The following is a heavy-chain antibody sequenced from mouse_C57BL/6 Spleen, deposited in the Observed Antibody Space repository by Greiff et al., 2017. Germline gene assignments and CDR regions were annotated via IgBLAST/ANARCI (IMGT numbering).Heavy chain of an antibody. CDR2: IDPANGNT. J-gene: IGHJ4*01. Sequence: EVQLQQSVAELVRPGASVKLSCTASGFNIKNTYMHWVKQRPEQGLEWIGRIDPANGNTKYAPKFQGKATLTADTSSNTAYLQLSSLTSEYTAIYYCASLYYGSSYSMDYWGQGTSVTVSS. CDR1: GFNIKNTY. V-gene: IGHV14-3*01. CDR3: ASLYYGSSYSMDY. D-gene: IGHD1-1*01.